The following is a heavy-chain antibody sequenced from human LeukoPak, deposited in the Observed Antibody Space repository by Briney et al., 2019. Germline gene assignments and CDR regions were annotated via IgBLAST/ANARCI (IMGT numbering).Heavy chain of an antibody. CDR3: ARDLKRGYSSGRYSWGTGSSNDY. J-gene: IGHJ4*02. D-gene: IGHD6-19*01. Sequence: ATVKVSCTASGYTFTGYYMHGVRQAPAQGREWMGRINPNRGGTNYAQSLQGRVTIPIDTPTITSSMKLSSLRSDDTAVYYCARDLKRGYSSGRYSWGTGSSNDYWGQGPLVTVSS. CDR2: INPNRGGT. V-gene: IGHV1-2*06. CDR1: GYTFTGYY.